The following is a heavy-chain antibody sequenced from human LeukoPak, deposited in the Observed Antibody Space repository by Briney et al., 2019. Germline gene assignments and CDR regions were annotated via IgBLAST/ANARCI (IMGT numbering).Heavy chain of an antibody. CDR1: GFTFSSYW. J-gene: IGHJ4*02. V-gene: IGHV3-7*03. CDR3: ASGLELDY. CDR2: IKQDGSEK. Sequence: GGSLGLSCAASGFTFSSYWMRCVRQAPGKGLEWVANIKQDGSEKNYVDSVKGRFTISRDNAKNSLYLQMNSLRAEDTAVYYCASGLELDYWGQGTLVTVSS.